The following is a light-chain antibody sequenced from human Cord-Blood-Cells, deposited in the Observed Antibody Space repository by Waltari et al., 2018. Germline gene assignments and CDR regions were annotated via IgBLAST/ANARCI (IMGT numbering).Light chain of an antibody. Sequence: EIVLTQSPATLSLSPGARATLPCRASQSVSSYLAWYQQKPGQAPRLLIYDASNRATGIPARFSGSGSGTDFTLTISSLEPEDFAVYYCQQRSNWPPKFTFGPGTKVDIK. V-gene: IGKV3-11*01. CDR2: DAS. J-gene: IGKJ3*01. CDR1: QSVSSY. CDR3: QQRSNWPPKFT.